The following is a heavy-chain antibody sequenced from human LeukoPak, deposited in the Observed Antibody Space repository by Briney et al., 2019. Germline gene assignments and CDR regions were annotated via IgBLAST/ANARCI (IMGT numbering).Heavy chain of an antibody. J-gene: IGHJ4*02. Sequence: ASVKVSCKASGYTFTSYGISWVRQAPGQGLEWMGWISAYNGNTNYAQKLQDRVTVTTDTSTSTAYMELRSLTPDDTAVYYCARDLRSTMAHFDYWGQGTLVTVSS. CDR3: ARDLRSTMAHFDY. CDR2: ISAYNGNT. V-gene: IGHV1-18*01. D-gene: IGHD5-24*01. CDR1: GYTFTSYG.